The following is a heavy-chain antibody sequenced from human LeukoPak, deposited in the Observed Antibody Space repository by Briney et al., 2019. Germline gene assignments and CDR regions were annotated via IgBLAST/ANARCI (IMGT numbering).Heavy chain of an antibody. D-gene: IGHD1-1*01. V-gene: IGHV1-2*02. CDR1: GYTFTGYY. Sequence: ASVKVSCKASGYTFTGYYMHWVRQAPGQGLEWMGWINPNSGGTNYAQKFQGRVTMTRDTSISTAYVELSRLRSDDTAVYYCARVRRDSSNAFDIWGQGTMVTVSS. CDR2: INPNSGGT. J-gene: IGHJ3*02. CDR3: ARVRRDSSNAFDI.